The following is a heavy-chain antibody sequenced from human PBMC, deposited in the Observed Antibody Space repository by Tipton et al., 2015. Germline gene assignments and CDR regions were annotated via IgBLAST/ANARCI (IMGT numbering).Heavy chain of an antibody. CDR2: IYNGGST. D-gene: IGHD1-26*01. J-gene: IGHJ4*02. Sequence: TLSLTCTVSGGSVSSGAYYWSWIRQHPGKGLEWIGYIYNGGSTYYSPSLKSRVTISLDTSKNQFSLKLSSVTAADTAVYYCARGIVGATQGPFDYWGQGTLVTVSS. CDR3: ARGIVGATQGPFDY. CDR1: GGSVSSGAYY. V-gene: IGHV4-31*03.